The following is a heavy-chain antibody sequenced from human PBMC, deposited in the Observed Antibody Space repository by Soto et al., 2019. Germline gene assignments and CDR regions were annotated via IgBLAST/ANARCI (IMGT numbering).Heavy chain of an antibody. CDR1: GGTFSSYA. V-gene: IGHV1-69*12. CDR2: IVPIVDTS. Sequence: QVQLVQSGAEVRQPASSVKASCKTSGGTFSSYAISWVRQAPGQGLEWMGGIVPIVDTSTYAQKFQGRVKITADESTSTVYMELSSLRSDDTAVYYCVRVVAIPGYPDNWGQGTLVTVSS. CDR3: VRVVAIPGYPDN. J-gene: IGHJ4*02. D-gene: IGHD5-12*01.